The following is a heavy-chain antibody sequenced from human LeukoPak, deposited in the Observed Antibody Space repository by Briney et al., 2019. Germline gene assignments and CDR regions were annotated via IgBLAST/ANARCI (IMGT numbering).Heavy chain of an antibody. D-gene: IGHD2-2*01. CDR2: INSDGSST. CDR3: ASKATSVWLDP. Sequence: SGGSLRLSCAASGFTFSSYWMHWVRQAPGKGLVWVSRINSDGSSTSYADSVKGRFTISRDNAKNTLYLQMNSLRAEDTAVYYCASKATSVWLDPWGQGTLVTVSS. V-gene: IGHV3-74*01. J-gene: IGHJ5*02. CDR1: GFTFSSYW.